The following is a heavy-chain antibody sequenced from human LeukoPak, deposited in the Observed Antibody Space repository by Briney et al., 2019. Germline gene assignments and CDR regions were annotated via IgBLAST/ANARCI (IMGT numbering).Heavy chain of an antibody. J-gene: IGHJ4*02. CDR1: GFPFNMFG. CDR3: AKEHRIRHCSEGVCMEADYFDY. Sequence: GGSLRLSCTGSGFPFNMFGIHWLRQAPGQGLDWVSGLSRGGGSTNYADSVKGRFTISRDYSKNMVFLQMNSLRPEDTAVYYCAKEHRIRHCSEGVCMEADYFDYWGQGSLVTVSS. V-gene: IGHV3-23*01. D-gene: IGHD2-8*01. CDR2: LSRGGGST.